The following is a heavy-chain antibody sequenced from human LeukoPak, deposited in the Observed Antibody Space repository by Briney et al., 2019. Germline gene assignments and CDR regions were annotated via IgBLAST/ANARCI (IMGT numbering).Heavy chain of an antibody. V-gene: IGHV3-48*04. J-gene: IGHJ4*02. CDR2: ISSSDSTI. CDR1: GFTFSSYW. Sequence: GGSLRLSCAASGFTFSSYWMSWVRQAPGKGLEWVSYISSSDSTIYYADSVKGRFTISRDNAKNSLYLQMNSPRAEDTAVYYCARSTGTLDYWGQGTLVTVSS. CDR3: ARSTGTLDY. D-gene: IGHD3-9*01.